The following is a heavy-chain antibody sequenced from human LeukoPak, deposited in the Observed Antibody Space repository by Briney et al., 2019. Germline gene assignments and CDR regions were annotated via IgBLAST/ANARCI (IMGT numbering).Heavy chain of an antibody. J-gene: IGHJ6*02. CDR3: ASGLLDYYYYYGMDV. CDR1: GGSFSGYY. D-gene: IGHD2-21*01. CDR2: INHSGST. V-gene: IGHV4-34*01. Sequence: SETLSLTCAVYGGSFSGYYWSWIRQPPGKGLEWIGEINHSGSTNYNPSLKSRVTISVDTSKNQFSLKLSSVTAADTAVYYCASGLLDYYYYYGMDVWGQGTTVTVSS.